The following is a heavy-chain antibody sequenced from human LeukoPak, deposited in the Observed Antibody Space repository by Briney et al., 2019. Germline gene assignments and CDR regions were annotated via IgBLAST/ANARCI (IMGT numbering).Heavy chain of an antibody. J-gene: IGHJ4*02. V-gene: IGHV1-46*01. CDR2: INPSSGST. D-gene: IGHD3-9*01. CDR3: ARGHDILTGYYTVFDY. Sequence: ASVKVSCKASGYTFTSYYMHWVRQAPGQGLEWMAIINPSSGSTTYAQKFQGRVTMTRDTSTSTVYMELSSLRSEDTAVYYCARGHDILTGYYTVFDYWGQGTLVTVSS. CDR1: GYTFTSYY.